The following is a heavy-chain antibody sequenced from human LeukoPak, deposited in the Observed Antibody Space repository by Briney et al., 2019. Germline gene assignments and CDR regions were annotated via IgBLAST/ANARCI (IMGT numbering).Heavy chain of an antibody. CDR3: ARGTLSGYDSSGYYYAGDY. CDR1: GFTFDDYG. Sequence: PGGSLRLSCAASGFTFDDYGMSWVRHAPGKGLEWVSGINWNGGSTGYADSVKGRFTISRDNAKNSLYLQMNSLRAEDTALYYCARGTLSGYDSSGYYYAGDYWGQGTLVTVSS. D-gene: IGHD3-22*01. CDR2: INWNGGST. V-gene: IGHV3-20*04. J-gene: IGHJ4*02.